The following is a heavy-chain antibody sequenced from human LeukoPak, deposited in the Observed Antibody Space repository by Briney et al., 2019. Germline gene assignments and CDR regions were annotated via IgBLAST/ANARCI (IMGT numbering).Heavy chain of an antibody. CDR2: IYTSGST. Sequence: SETLSLTCTVSGGSISSYYWSWIRQPAGKGLEWIGRIYTSGSTNYNPSLKSRVTMSVDTSKNQCSLKLSSVTAADTAVYYCARDDILTGREYFQHWGQGTLVTVSS. J-gene: IGHJ1*01. D-gene: IGHD3-9*01. CDR3: ARDDILTGREYFQH. CDR1: GGSISSYY. V-gene: IGHV4-4*07.